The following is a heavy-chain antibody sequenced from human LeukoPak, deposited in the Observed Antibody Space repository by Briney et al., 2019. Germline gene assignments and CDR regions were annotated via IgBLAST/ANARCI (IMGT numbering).Heavy chain of an antibody. D-gene: IGHD3-22*01. CDR2: IWYDGSNK. CDR1: GFAFSSYG. J-gene: IGHJ4*02. Sequence: GGSLRLSCAASGFAFSSYGMHWVRQAPGKGLEGVAVIWYDGSNKYYADSVKGRFTISRDNSKHTLYLQMNSLRAEDTAVYYCARVLNYYDSSGYYFSYWGQGTLVTVSS. CDR3: ARVLNYYDSSGYYFSY. V-gene: IGHV3-30*19.